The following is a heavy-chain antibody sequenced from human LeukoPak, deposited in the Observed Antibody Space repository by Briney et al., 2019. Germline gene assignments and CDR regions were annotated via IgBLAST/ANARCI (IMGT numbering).Heavy chain of an antibody. CDR2: IIPIFGIA. V-gene: IGHV1-69*04. CDR1: GGTFSSYA. D-gene: IGHD2-21*01. CDR3: AREAPIIVVVEGYWFDP. Sequence: SVKVSCRASGGTFSSYAISWVRQAPGQGLEWMGRIIPIFGIANYAQKFQGRVTITADKSTSTAYMELSSLRSEDTAVYYCAREAPIIVVVEGYWFDPWGQGTLVTVSS. J-gene: IGHJ5*02.